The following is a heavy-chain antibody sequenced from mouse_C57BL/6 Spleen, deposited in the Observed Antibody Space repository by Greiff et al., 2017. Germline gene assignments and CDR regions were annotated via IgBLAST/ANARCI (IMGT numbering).Heavy chain of an antibody. CDR1: GYTFTSYW. V-gene: IGHV1-64*01. D-gene: IGHD2-2*01. CDR2: IHPNSGST. J-gene: IGHJ1*03. CDR3: AHSTMVTTRRSWYFDV. Sequence: QVQLQQSGAELVKPGASVKLSCKASGYTFTSYWMHWVKQRPGQGLEWIGMIHPNSGSTNYNEKFKSKATLTVDKSSSTAYMQLSSLTSEDSAVYYCAHSTMVTTRRSWYFDVWGTGTTVTVSS.